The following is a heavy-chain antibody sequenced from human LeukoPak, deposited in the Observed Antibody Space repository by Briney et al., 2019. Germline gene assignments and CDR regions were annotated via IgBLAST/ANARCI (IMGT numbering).Heavy chain of an antibody. D-gene: IGHD2-15*01. V-gene: IGHV3-30*18. Sequence: PGGSLRLSCAASGYIFRSHGMHWVRQAPGKGLEWVAVISYDGSNKYYADSVKGRFTISRDNSKNTLYLQMNSLRAEDTAVYYCAKVSHCSGGSCCFDYYYGMDVWGQGTTVTVSS. CDR2: ISYDGSNK. CDR3: AKVSHCSGGSCCFDYYYGMDV. J-gene: IGHJ6*02. CDR1: GYIFRSHG.